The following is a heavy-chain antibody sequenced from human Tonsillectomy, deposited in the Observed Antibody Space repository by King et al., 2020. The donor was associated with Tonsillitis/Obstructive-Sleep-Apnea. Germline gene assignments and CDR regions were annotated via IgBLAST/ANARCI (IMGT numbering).Heavy chain of an antibody. CDR1: GFTFSNAW. CDR2: IKSKTDGGTT. D-gene: IGHD4-17*01. CDR3: TTDYGDYEGGSYYYYYMDV. V-gene: IGHV3-15*01. Sequence: QLVQSGGGLVKPGGSLRLSCAASGFTFSNAWMSWVRQAPGKGLEWVGRIKSKTDGGTTDYAAPVKGRFTISRDDSTKTLYLQMNSLKTEDTAVYYCTTDYGDYEGGSYYYYYMDVWGKGTTVTVSS. J-gene: IGHJ6*03.